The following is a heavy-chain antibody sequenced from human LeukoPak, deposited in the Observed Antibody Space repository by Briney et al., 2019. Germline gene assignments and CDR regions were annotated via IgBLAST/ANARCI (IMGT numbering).Heavy chain of an antibody. CDR1: GFTFTNYW. CDR2: ISYDGSYK. Sequence: GGSLTLSCAASGFTFTNYWMSWVRQAPGKGLEWVAFISYDGSYKYFADSVKGRFTISRDNSKNTLFLQMNSLRAEDTAVYYCAKGYSSGWSEGFLDYWGQGTLVTVSS. D-gene: IGHD6-19*01. V-gene: IGHV3-30*18. J-gene: IGHJ4*02. CDR3: AKGYSSGWSEGFLDY.